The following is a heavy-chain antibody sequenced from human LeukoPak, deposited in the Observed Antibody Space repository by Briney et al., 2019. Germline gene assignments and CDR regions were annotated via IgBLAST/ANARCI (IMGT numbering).Heavy chain of an antibody. V-gene: IGHV3-21*01. Sequence: PGGSLRLSCAASGFTFSSYSMNWVRQAPGKGLEWVSSISSSSYIYYADSVKGRFTISRDNAKNSLYLHMNSLRAEDTAVYYCARVELTTVTNAGLDYWGQGTLVTVSS. CDR3: ARVELTTVTNAGLDY. CDR1: GFTFSSYS. J-gene: IGHJ4*02. CDR2: ISSSSYI. D-gene: IGHD4-17*01.